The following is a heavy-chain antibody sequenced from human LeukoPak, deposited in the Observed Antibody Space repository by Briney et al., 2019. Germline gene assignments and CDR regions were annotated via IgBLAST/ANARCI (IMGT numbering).Heavy chain of an antibody. CDR1: GFTFSDYY. CDR2: ISSSGNTI. J-gene: IGHJ6*02. D-gene: IGHD4-17*01. Sequence: GGSVRLSCAASGFTFSDYYMSWIRQAPGKGLEWVSYISSSGNTIYYADSVKGRFTISRDNAKNSLYLQMNSLRAEDTAVYYCARDSTGINYYGMDVWGQGTTVTVSS. CDR3: ARDSTGINYYGMDV. V-gene: IGHV3-11*01.